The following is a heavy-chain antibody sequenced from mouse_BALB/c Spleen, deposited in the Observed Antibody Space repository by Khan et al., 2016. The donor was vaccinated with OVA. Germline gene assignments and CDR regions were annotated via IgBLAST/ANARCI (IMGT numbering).Heavy chain of an antibody. V-gene: IGHV2-6-1*01. CDR2: IWSGGST. CDR3: ARQPYYHYYIMDY. Sequence: VELVESGPGLVAPSQSLSITCTISGFSLTNYGVHWVRQPPGKGLEWLVVIWSGGSTTYTSVLKSRLSISKDNSKSQVFLKMNNLQTEDTAMYYCARQPYYHYYIMDYWGQGTSVTVSS. J-gene: IGHJ4*01. CDR1: GFSLTNYG. D-gene: IGHD2-10*01.